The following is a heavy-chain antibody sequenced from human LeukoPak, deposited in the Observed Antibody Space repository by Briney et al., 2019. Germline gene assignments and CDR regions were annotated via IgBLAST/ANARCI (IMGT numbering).Heavy chain of an antibody. Sequence: PGGSLRLSCAASGFTFSSYAMSWFRQAPGKGLNWVSAIRGSGGSTYYADSVKGRFTISRDNSKNTLYLQMNSLRAEDTAVYYCAKVPNCSGGSCYRYYFDYWGQGTLVTVSS. V-gene: IGHV3-23*01. CDR3: AKVPNCSGGSCYRYYFDY. D-gene: IGHD2-15*01. J-gene: IGHJ4*02. CDR1: GFTFSSYA. CDR2: IRGSGGST.